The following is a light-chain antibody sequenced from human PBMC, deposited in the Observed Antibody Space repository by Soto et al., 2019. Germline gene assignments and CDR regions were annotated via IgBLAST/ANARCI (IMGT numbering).Light chain of an antibody. CDR2: GAS. J-gene: IGKJ1*01. Sequence: EIVLTQSPGTLSLSPGEGATLSCRASQSLTNYLAWYQHKPGQAPRLLIYGASSRATGIPDRFSGGGSVTDFTFTISRPVPEAFAVYYCQAYGSTSRTFGQGTKVEMK. CDR1: QSLTNY. CDR3: QAYGSTSRT. V-gene: IGKV3-20*01.